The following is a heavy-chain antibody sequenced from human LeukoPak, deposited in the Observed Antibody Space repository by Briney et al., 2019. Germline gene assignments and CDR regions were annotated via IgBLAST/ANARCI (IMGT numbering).Heavy chain of an antibody. J-gene: IGHJ4*02. CDR3: ARHDDYSGSLDY. CDR1: GDSISTSKSY. D-gene: IGHD1-26*01. Sequence: SDTLSLTCTVSGDSISTSKSYWGWIRQPPLKGLEWIGSIYYTGNTYYNASLKSRVTISVDTSKNQFSLSLTSVTAADTAVYYCARHDDYSGSLDYWGQGTLVTVSS. V-gene: IGHV4-39*01. CDR2: IYYTGNT.